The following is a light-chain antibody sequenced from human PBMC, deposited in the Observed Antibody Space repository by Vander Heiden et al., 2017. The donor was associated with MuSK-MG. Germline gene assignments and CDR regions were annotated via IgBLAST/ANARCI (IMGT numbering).Light chain of an antibody. J-gene: IGKJ1*01. CDR1: QGISNY. V-gene: IGKV1-27*01. CDR3: QKYNSAPRT. CDR2: AAS. Sequence: DIQMTQSPYSLSASVGDRVTITCRASQGISNYLAWYQQKPGKVPKLLIYAASTLQSGVPARFSGSGSGTDFTLTISSLQPEDVATYYCQKYNSAPRTIGQGTKVEIK.